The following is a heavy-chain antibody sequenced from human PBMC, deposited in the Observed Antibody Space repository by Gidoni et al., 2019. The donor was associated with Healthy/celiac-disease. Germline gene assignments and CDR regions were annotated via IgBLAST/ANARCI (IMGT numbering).Heavy chain of an antibody. J-gene: IGHJ4*02. Sequence: QVQLVQSGAEVKKPGSSVKVSCKASGGTFSSYAISWVRQAPGQGLEWMGRIIPVLGIANYAQKFQGRVTITADKSTSTAYMELSSLRSEDTAVYYCARVRGQLYFDYWGQGTLVTVSS. CDR2: IIPVLGIA. CDR3: ARVRGQLYFDY. D-gene: IGHD3-10*01. V-gene: IGHV1-69*04. CDR1: GGTFSSYA.